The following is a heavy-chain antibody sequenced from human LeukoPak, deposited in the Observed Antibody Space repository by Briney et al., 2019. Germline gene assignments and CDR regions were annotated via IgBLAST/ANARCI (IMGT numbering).Heavy chain of an antibody. Sequence: PGGSLRLSSAASGFTVSSNYMSWVRQAPGKGLEWVSVIYSGGSTYYADSVKGRFTISRDNSKNTLYLQMNSLRAEDTAVYYCASGILTGYYYRAVDYWGQGTLVTVSS. D-gene: IGHD3-9*01. J-gene: IGHJ4*02. CDR2: IYSGGST. CDR1: GFTVSSNY. V-gene: IGHV3-66*02. CDR3: ASGILTGYYYRAVDY.